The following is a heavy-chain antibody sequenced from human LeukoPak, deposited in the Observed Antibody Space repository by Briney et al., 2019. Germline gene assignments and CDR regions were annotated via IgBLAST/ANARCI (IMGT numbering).Heavy chain of an antibody. CDR1: GFTFSSYE. V-gene: IGHV3-48*03. J-gene: IGHJ4*02. CDR2: ISSSGSTI. CDR3: AKGIDTTGYYPFDY. Sequence: PGGSLRLSCAASGFTFSSYEMNWVRQAPGKGLEWVSYISSSGSTIYYADSVKGRFTISRDNAKNSLYLQMNSLRAEDTAVYYCAKGIDTTGYYPFDYWGQGTLVTVSS. D-gene: IGHD3-22*01.